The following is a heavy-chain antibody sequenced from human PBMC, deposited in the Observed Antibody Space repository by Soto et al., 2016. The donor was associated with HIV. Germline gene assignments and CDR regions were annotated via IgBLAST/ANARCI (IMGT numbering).Heavy chain of an antibody. Sequence: QVQLQESGPGLVKPSQTLSLTCTVSGGSISSGGYYWSWIRQHPGKGLEYIGYIYYSGNTYYNPSLNSRVTISVDTSKNQFSLKLSSVTAADTAVYYCARETIFGVVQHWFGPWGQGSLVTVSS. CDR2: IYYSGNT. D-gene: IGHD3-3*01. CDR1: GGSISSGGYY. CDR3: ARETIFGVVQHWFGP. V-gene: IGHV4-31*03. J-gene: IGHJ5*02.